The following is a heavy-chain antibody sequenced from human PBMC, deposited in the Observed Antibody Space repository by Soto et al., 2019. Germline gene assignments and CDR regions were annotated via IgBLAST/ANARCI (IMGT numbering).Heavy chain of an antibody. V-gene: IGHV3-53*01. CDR1: GFTVSSNY. CDR3: ASGRGRYFYYGMDV. D-gene: IGHD1-26*01. J-gene: IGHJ6*02. Sequence: GGSLRLSCAASGFTVSSNYMSWVRQAPGKGLEWVSVIYSGGSTYYADSVKGRFTISRDNSKNTLYLQMNSLRAEDTAVYYCASGRGRYFYYGMDVWGQGTTVTVSS. CDR2: IYSGGST.